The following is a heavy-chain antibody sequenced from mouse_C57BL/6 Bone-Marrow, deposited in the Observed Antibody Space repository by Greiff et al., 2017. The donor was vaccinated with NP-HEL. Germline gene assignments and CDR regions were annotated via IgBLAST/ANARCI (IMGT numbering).Heavy chain of an antibody. V-gene: IGHV1-72*01. CDR2: IDPNRGGT. CDR1: GYTFTSYW. D-gene: IGHD1-1*01. J-gene: IGHJ1*03. CDR3: AREDYGSRGGYFDV. Sequence: VQLQQSGAELVKPGASVKLSCKASGYTFTSYWMHWVKQRPGRGLEWIGRIDPNRGGTKYNEKFKSKATLTVDKPSSTAYMQLSSLTSEDSAVYYCAREDYGSRGGYFDVWGTGTTVTVSS.